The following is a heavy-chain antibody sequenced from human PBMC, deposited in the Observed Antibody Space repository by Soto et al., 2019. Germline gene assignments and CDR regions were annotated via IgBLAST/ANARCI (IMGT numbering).Heavy chain of an antibody. CDR1: GGSISSYY. V-gene: IGHV4-59*01. CDR3: ARQGYCSSTSCYLRVSYGMDV. CDR2: IYYSGST. D-gene: IGHD2-2*01. Sequence: SETLSLTCTVSGGSISSYYWSWIRQPPGKGLEWIGYIYYSGSTNYNPSLKSRVTISVDTSKNQFSLKLSSVTAADTAVYYCARQGYCSSTSCYLRVSYGMDVWGQGTTVTVSS. J-gene: IGHJ6*02.